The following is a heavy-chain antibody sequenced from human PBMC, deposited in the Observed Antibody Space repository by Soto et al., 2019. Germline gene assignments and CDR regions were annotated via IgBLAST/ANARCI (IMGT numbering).Heavy chain of an antibody. D-gene: IGHD3-22*01. CDR1: GFTFSSYS. V-gene: IGHV3-30-3*01. CDR3: AKDPDYYDSSGYGFFDY. CDR2: ISYDGST. J-gene: IGHJ4*02. Sequence: VGSLILSCAASGFTFSSYSMHWVRQAPGKGLEWVAVISYDGSTYYADSVKGRFTISRDNSKNTLYLQMNSLRAEDTAVYYCAKDPDYYDSSGYGFFDYWGQGTLVTVSS.